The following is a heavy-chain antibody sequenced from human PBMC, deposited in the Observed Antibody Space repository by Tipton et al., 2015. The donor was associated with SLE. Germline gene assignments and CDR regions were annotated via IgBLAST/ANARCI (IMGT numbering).Heavy chain of an antibody. D-gene: IGHD1-26*01. CDR3: AGPEAGIVGALGASFY. J-gene: IGHJ4*02. V-gene: IGHV4-38-2*02. CDR2: IYHSGST. Sequence: TLFLTCTVSGYSISSGYYWGWIRQPPGKGLEWIGSIYHSGSTYYNPSLKSRVTISVDTSKNQFSLKLSSVTAADTAVYYCAGPEAGIVGALGASFYWGQGTLVTVSS. CDR1: GYSISSGYY.